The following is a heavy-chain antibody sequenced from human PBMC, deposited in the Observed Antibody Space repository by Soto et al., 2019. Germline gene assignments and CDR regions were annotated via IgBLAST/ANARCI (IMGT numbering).Heavy chain of an antibody. D-gene: IGHD6-19*01. CDR1: GYTFTDHY. CDR3: VRGGPVAGPTSSEAYHPFDF. J-gene: IGHJ4*02. V-gene: IGHV1-2*02. CDR2: INPNSGGT. Sequence: ASVKVSCRTSGYTFTDHYTHWVRQAPGQGLEWMGWINPNSGGTGYAEKFQGRVTMTRDTSISTAYMELKRLNSDDTAVYYCVRGGPVAGPTSSEAYHPFDFWGQGTLVTVSS.